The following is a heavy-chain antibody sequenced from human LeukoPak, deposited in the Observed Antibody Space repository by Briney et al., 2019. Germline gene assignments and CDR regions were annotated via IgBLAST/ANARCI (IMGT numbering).Heavy chain of an antibody. J-gene: IGHJ5*02. CDR2: INHSGST. Sequence: PSETLSLTCAVHGGSFSGYYWSWIRPPPGKGLEWIGEINHSGSTNYNPSLKSRVTISVDTSKNQFSLKLSSVTAADTAVYYCARGPTMVRGVIKGPFKGLAPWGQGTLVTVSS. D-gene: IGHD3-10*01. CDR3: ARGPTMVRGVIKGPFKGLAP. V-gene: IGHV4-34*01. CDR1: GGSFSGYY.